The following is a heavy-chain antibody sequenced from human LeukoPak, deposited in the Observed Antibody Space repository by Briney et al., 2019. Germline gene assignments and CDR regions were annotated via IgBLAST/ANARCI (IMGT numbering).Heavy chain of an antibody. D-gene: IGHD3-10*01. Sequence: GGSLRLSCAASGFTFSSYAMSWVRQAPGKGLEWVSAISGSGGSTYYADSVKGRFTISRDNSKNTLYLQMNSLRAEDTAVYYCAKVRKTPWFGEPSVFGPMDVWGQGTTVTVSS. CDR3: AKVRKTPWFGEPSVFGPMDV. J-gene: IGHJ6*02. CDR2: ISGSGGST. V-gene: IGHV3-23*01. CDR1: GFTFSSYA.